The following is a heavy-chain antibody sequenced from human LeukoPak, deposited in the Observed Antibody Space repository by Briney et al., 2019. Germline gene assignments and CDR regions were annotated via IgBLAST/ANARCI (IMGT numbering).Heavy chain of an antibody. V-gene: IGHV3-21*05. Sequence: GGSLRLSCAASGFIFSSYSMNWVRQAPGKGLEWVSYISSSSSYIYYADSVKGRFTISRDNAKNTLYLQMNSLRAEDTAVYYCARVHYDSSGYTNYYYYMDVWGKGTTVTISS. D-gene: IGHD3-22*01. CDR2: ISSSSSYI. CDR3: ARVHYDSSGYTNYYYYMDV. J-gene: IGHJ6*03. CDR1: GFIFSSYS.